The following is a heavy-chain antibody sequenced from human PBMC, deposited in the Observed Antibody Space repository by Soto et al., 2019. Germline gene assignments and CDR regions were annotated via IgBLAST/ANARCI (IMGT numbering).Heavy chain of an antibody. CDR3: ARGPGIYRGSFSCWGDP. D-gene: IGHD1-26*01. CDR1: GFTFSSYA. Sequence: GGSLRLSCAASGFTFSSYAMHWVRQAPGKGLEWVAVISYDGSNKYYADSVKGRFTISRDNSKNTLYLQMNSLRAEDTAVYYCARGPGIYRGSFSCWGDPWGQGTLVTVSS. CDR2: ISYDGSNK. J-gene: IGHJ5*02. V-gene: IGHV3-30*04.